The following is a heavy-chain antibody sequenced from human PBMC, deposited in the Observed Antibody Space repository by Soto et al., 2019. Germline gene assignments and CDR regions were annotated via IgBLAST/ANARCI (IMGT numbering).Heavy chain of an antibody. CDR1: GGSISSYY. D-gene: IGHD3-16*02. CDR2: IYYSGST. V-gene: IGHV4-59*01. J-gene: IGHJ4*01. CDR3: ARGAFPTWGSYPLDY. Sequence: SETLSLTCTVSGGSISSYYWSWIRQPPGKGLEWIGYIYYSGSTNYNPSLKSRVTISVDTSKNQFSLKLSSVTAADTAVYYCARGAFPTWGSYPLDYWGQGTLVTVSS.